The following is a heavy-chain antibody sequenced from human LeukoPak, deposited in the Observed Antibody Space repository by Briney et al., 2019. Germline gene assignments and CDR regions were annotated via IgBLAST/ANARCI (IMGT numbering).Heavy chain of an antibody. V-gene: IGHV3-9*01. CDR3: AKVASYSSSWYYFDY. CDR2: ISWNSGTI. Sequence: GGSLSLSCAASGFTFDDYAMHWVRQAPGKGLEWVSGISWNSGTIGYADSVKGRFTISRDNAKNSLYLQMNSLRAEDTALYYCAKVASYSSSWYYFDYWGQGTLSPSPQ. D-gene: IGHD6-13*01. J-gene: IGHJ4*02. CDR1: GFTFDDYA.